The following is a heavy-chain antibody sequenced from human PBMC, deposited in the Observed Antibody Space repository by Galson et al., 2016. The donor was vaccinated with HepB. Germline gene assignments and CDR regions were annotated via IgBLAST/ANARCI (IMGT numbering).Heavy chain of an antibody. J-gene: IGHJ4*02. CDR3: ATGSSGWDSFHY. Sequence: SLRLSCAASTFTFSSFAMSWVRQAPGKGLEWVSSTNADGSRTSYADSVKGRFTISRDNAKNTLYLQVNSLRAEDTAVYYCATGSSGWDSFHYWGQGTLVTVSS. V-gene: IGHV3-74*01. CDR2: TNADGSRT. D-gene: IGHD6-19*01. CDR1: TFTFSSFA.